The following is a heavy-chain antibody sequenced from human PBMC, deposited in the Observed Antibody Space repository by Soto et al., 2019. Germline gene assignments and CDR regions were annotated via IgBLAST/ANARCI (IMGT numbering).Heavy chain of an antibody. J-gene: IGHJ4*02. V-gene: IGHV1-8*02. CDR1: GYTFTSYD. Sequence: QVQLVQSGAEVKKPGASVKVSCKASGYTFTSYDINWVRQAPGQGLEWVGWMTPNSGDTGYAQTFQGRVTLTRDPSRDTAYMELSSLTSEDTAVYYCARNLYNTGSFDHWGQGTLVTVSS. CDR2: MTPNSGDT. CDR3: ARNLYNTGSFDH. D-gene: IGHD1-20*01.